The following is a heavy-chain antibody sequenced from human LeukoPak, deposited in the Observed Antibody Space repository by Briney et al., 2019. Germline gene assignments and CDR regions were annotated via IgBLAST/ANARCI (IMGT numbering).Heavy chain of an antibody. Sequence: ASVKVSCKASGYTFTSYAMNWVRQAPGQGLEWMGWINTNTGNPTYAQGFTGRFVFSLDTSVSTAYLQISSLKAEDTAVYYCARDQGRSGRWYSVYYYMDVWGKGTTVTVSS. CDR3: ARDQGRSGRWYSVYYYMDV. CDR1: GYTFTSYA. J-gene: IGHJ6*03. CDR2: INTNTGNP. D-gene: IGHD2-15*01. V-gene: IGHV7-4-1*02.